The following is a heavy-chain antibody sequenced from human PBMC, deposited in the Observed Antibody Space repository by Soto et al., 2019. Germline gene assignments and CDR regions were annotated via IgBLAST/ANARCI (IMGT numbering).Heavy chain of an antibody. CDR1: GGSISSGGYT. Sequence: SETLSLTCAVSGGSISSGGYTCSWIRQPPGKGLEWIGYIYHSGSTYYNPSLKSRVTISADRSKNQFSLKLSSVTAADTAVYYCARARWSDMVVVTALDPGGQGTLVTVSS. J-gene: IGHJ5*02. CDR3: ARARWSDMVVVTALDP. V-gene: IGHV4-30-2*01. D-gene: IGHD2-21*02. CDR2: IYHSGST.